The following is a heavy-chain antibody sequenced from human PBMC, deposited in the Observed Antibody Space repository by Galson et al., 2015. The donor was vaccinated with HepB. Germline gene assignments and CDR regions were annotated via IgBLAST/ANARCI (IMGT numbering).Heavy chain of an antibody. Sequence: SVKVSCKASGYTFTSYAMNWVRQAPGQGLEWMGWINTNTGNPTYAQGFTGRFVFSLDTSVSTAYLQISSLKAEDTAVYYCARDSRGPTYYYGSGSYGNYYYYGMDVWGQGTTVTVSS. CDR1: GYTFTSYA. CDR2: INTNTGNP. J-gene: IGHJ6*02. V-gene: IGHV7-4-1*02. CDR3: ARDSRGPTYYYGSGSYGNYYYYGMDV. D-gene: IGHD3-10*01.